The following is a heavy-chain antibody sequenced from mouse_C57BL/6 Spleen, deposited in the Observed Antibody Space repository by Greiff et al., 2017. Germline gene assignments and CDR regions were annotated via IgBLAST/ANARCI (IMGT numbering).Heavy chain of an antibody. CDR1: GFSFNTYA. CDR3: VREGDGYYWFAY. CDR2: IRSKSNNYAT. V-gene: IGHV10-1*01. Sequence: EVMLVESGGGLVQPKGSLKLSCAASGFSFNTYAMNWVRQAPGKGLEWVARIRSKSNNYATYYADSVKDRFTISRDDSESMLYLQMNNLKTEDTAMYYCVREGDGYYWFAYWGQGTLVTVSA. J-gene: IGHJ3*01. D-gene: IGHD2-3*01.